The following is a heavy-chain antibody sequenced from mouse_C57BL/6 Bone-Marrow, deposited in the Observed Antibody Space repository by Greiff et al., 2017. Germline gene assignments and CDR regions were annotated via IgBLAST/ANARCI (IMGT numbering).Heavy chain of an antibody. CDR2: INPYNGGT. CDR1: GYTFTDYY. V-gene: IGHV1-19*01. D-gene: IGHD4-1*01. CDR3: ARSGRFY. Sequence: VQLPQSGAVLVKPGASVKMSCKASGYTFTDYYMNWVKQSHGKSLEWIGVINPYNGGTSYNQKFKGKATLTVYKSSSTAYMELNSLTSEDSAVYYCARSGRFYWGQGTTLTVSS. J-gene: IGHJ2*01.